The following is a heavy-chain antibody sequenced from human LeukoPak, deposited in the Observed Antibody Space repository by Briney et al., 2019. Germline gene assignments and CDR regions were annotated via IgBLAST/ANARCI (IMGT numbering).Heavy chain of an antibody. D-gene: IGHD1-26*01. V-gene: IGHV3-48*02. CDR2: ISGSSSAI. CDR1: GFTFSSYS. J-gene: IGHJ4*02. CDR3: ARDSEWAFDY. Sequence: PGGSLRLSCAASGFTFSSYSMNWVRQAPGKGLEWISYISGSSSAIYYADSVKGRFTISRDNAKNSLHLQMNSLRDEDTAVYYCARDSEWAFDYWGQGTLVTVSS.